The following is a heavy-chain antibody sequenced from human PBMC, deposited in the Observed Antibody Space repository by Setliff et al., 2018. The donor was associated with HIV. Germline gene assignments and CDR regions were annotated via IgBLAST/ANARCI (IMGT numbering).Heavy chain of an antibody. CDR1: GYTFTSYA. CDR3: ARGRGYDSSALFDY. V-gene: IGHV1-69*10. CDR2: IIPILGIA. Sequence: SVKVSCKASGYTFTSYAISWVRQAPGQGLEWMGGIIPILGIANYAQKFQGRVTITADKSTSTAYMELSSLRSEDTAVYYCARGRGYDSSALFDYWGQGTLVTVSS. D-gene: IGHD3-22*01. J-gene: IGHJ4*02.